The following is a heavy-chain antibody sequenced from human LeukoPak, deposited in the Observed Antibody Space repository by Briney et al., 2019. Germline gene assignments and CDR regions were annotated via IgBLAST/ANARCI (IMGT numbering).Heavy chain of an antibody. CDR1: GFTFSSYS. D-gene: IGHD3-3*01. Sequence: GGSLRLSCAASGFTFSSYSMNWVRQAPGKGLEWVSSISSSSSYIYYADSVKGRFTISRDNAKNSLYLQMNSPRAEDTAVYYCARESPLRFIDYWGQGTLVTVSS. CDR3: ARESPLRFIDY. J-gene: IGHJ4*02. CDR2: ISSSSSYI. V-gene: IGHV3-21*01.